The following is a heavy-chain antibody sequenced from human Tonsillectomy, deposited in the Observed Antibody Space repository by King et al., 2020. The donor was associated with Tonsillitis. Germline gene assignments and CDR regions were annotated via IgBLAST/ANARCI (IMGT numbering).Heavy chain of an antibody. V-gene: IGHV1-46*01. CDR2: INPSGGST. CDR1: GYTFTSYY. CDR3: ARDMGESTVTSSLPAYYYGMDV. Sequence: VQLVQSGAEVKKPGASVKVSCKASGYTFTSYYMHWVRQAPGQGLEWMGIINPSGGSTSYAQKFQGRVTMTRDTSTSTVYMELSSLRSADTAVYYCARDMGESTVTSSLPAYYYGMDVWGQGTTVTVSS. D-gene: IGHD4-17*01. J-gene: IGHJ6*02.